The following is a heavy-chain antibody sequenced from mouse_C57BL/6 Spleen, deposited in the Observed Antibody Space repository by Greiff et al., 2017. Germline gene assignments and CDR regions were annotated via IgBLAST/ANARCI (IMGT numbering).Heavy chain of an antibody. V-gene: IGHV1-26*01. D-gene: IGHD1-1*01. Sequence: EVQLQQSGPELVKPGASVKISCKASGYTFTDYYMNWVKQSHGKSLEWIGDINPNNGGTSYNQKFKGKATLTVDKSSSTAYMELRSLTSEDSAVYYCASRTDYYYGSSYAMDYWGQGTSVTVSS. CDR3: ASRTDYYYGSSYAMDY. CDR1: GYTFTDYY. J-gene: IGHJ4*01. CDR2: INPNNGGT.